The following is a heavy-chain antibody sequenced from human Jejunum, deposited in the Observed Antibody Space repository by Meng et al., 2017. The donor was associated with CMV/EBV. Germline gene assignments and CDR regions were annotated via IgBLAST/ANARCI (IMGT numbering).Heavy chain of an antibody. J-gene: IGHJ4*02. V-gene: IGHV3-30*04. D-gene: IGHD3-3*01. CDR1: GFAFRNHG. CDR2: ISLDGSGD. Sequence: SGFAFRNHGLQWVRQAPGKGREWVAVISLDGSGDYYADSVKGRFTLSRDNSKNMLYVQMNSLRVENTGLYYCARESPSRSGVFNNWGQGTLVTVSS. CDR3: ARESPSRSGVFNN.